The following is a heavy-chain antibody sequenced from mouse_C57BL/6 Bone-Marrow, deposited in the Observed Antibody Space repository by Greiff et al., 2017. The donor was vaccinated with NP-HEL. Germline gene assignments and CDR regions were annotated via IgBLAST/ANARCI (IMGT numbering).Heavy chain of an antibody. J-gene: IGHJ1*03. CDR3: TRRWSYWYFDV. V-gene: IGHV1-5*01. CDR1: GYTFTSYW. D-gene: IGHD2-3*01. Sequence: DVQLQESGTVLARPGASVKMSCKPSGYTFTSYWMHWVKQRPGQGLEWIGAIYPGNSDTSYNQKFKGKAKLTAVTSASTAYMELSSLTNEDSAVYYCTRRWSYWYFDVWGTGTTVTVSS. CDR2: IYPGNSDT.